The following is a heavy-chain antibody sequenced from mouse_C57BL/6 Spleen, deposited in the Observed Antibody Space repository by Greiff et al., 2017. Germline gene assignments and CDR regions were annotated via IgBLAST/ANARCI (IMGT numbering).Heavy chain of an antibody. CDR1: GFTFSDYY. Sequence: EVKVVESEGGLVQPGSSMKLSCTASGFTFSDYYMAWVRQVPEKGLEWVANINYDGSSTYYLDSLKSRFIISRDNAKNILYLQMSSLKSEDTATYYCAREDGYRGYFGVWGTGTTVTVSS. CDR2: INYDGSST. D-gene: IGHD2-3*01. CDR3: AREDGYRGYFGV. J-gene: IGHJ1*03. V-gene: IGHV5-16*01.